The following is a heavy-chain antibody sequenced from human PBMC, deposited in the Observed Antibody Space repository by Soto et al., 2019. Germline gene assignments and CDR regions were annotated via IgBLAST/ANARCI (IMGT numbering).Heavy chain of an antibody. Sequence: SETLSLTCTVTGDSISSRSYYWGWIRQPPGKGLEWIGSIYYSGSTYNNPSLRSRVSMSIDTSKDQFSLKLKSVTAADTALYLCARQRTSVVTPAYFDVWGPGSLVTVSS. J-gene: IGHJ4*02. CDR2: IYYSGST. V-gene: IGHV4-39*01. CDR3: ARQRTSVVTPAYFDV. D-gene: IGHD2-21*02. CDR1: GDSISSRSYY.